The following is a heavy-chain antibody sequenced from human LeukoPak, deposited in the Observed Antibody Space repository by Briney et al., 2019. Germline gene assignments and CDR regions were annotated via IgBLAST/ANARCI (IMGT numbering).Heavy chain of an antibody. D-gene: IGHD3-22*01. V-gene: IGHV4-34*01. CDR2: INHSGST. J-gene: IGHJ4*02. Sequence: PSETLSLTCAVYGGSFSGYYWSWIRQPPGKGLEWIGEINHSGSTNYNPSLKSRVTISVDTSKNQFSLKLSSVTAADTAVYYCARRAPPRSMIVVVRKRRGLDYWGQGTLVTVSS. CDR3: ARRAPPRSMIVVVRKRRGLDY. CDR1: GGSFSGYY.